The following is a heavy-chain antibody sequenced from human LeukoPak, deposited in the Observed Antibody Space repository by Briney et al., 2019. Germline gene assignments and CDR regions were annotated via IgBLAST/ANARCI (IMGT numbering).Heavy chain of an antibody. CDR3: AKIWRELLARRGYFDY. CDR1: GLTVSSNY. CDR2: IYSGGST. J-gene: IGHJ4*02. Sequence: PGGSLRLSCAASGLTVSSNYMSWVRQAPGKGLEWVSVIYSGGSTYYADSVKGRFTISRDNSKNTLYLQMNSLRAEDTAVYYCAKIWRELLARRGYFDYWGQGTLVTVSS. D-gene: IGHD1-26*01. V-gene: IGHV3-53*01.